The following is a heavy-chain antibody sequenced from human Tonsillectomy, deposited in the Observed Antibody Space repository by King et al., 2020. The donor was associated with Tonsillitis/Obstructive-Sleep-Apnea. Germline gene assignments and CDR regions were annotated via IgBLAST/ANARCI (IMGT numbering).Heavy chain of an antibody. V-gene: IGHV3-30*04. J-gene: IGHJ5*02. D-gene: IGHD3-3*01. CDR3: ARAYYDFWSAYYP. Sequence: VQLVESGGGVVQPGRSLRLSCAASGFTFSSYAMHWVRQAPGKGLEWVTVISYDGSNKYYADSVKGRFTISRDNSKNTLYLQMNSLRAEDTAVYYCARAYYDFWSAYYPWGPGTLVTVSS. CDR1: GFTFSSYA. CDR2: ISYDGSNK.